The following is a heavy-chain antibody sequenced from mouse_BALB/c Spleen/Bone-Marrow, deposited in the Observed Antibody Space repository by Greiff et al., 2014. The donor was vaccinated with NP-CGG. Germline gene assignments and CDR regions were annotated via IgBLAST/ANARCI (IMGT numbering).Heavy chain of an antibody. CDR1: GYTFTNYW. V-gene: IGHV1-5*01. D-gene: IGHD4-1*01. Sequence: EVQGVESGTVLARPGASLRMSCKASGYTFTNYWINWIKQRPGQGLEWIGAIYPGNNDAKYTQKFKAKAKLTAVTSTSTADMELSSLTNEDSGVYYCARNWDWVFAYWGQGALVTVSA. CDR3: ARNWDWVFAY. J-gene: IGHJ3*01. CDR2: IYPGNNDA.